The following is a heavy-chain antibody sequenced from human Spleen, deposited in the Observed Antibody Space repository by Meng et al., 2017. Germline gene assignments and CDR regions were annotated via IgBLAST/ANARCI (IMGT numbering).Heavy chain of an antibody. CDR2: IKSKSDGGTT. D-gene: IGHD3-16*02. J-gene: IGHJ5*02. CDR3: TTDLPFTEGGVITT. CDR1: GVTFRNFW. V-gene: IGHV3-15*01. Sequence: GESLKISLLASGVTFRNFWITWVRQAPGKGLEWVGRIKSKSDGGTTDFAAPVKGRFTISRDDAKNTLYLQMNSLKTEDTAVYYCTTDLPFTEGGVITTWGQGTLVTVSS.